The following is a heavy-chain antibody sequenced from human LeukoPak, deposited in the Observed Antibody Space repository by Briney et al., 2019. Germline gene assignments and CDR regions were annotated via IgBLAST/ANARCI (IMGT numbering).Heavy chain of an antibody. CDR1: GFTVSSNY. D-gene: IGHD6-19*01. J-gene: IGHJ4*02. CDR3: ARRPRSIAVAIE. CDR2: IYRGGST. Sequence: GGSLRLSCVASGFTVSSNYMSWVRQGPGKGLEWGSVIYRGGSTYYADSVKGRFTISRDNSQNTLYLQMNSLRAEDTAVYYCARRPRSIAVAIEWGQGTLVTVSS. V-gene: IGHV3-53*01.